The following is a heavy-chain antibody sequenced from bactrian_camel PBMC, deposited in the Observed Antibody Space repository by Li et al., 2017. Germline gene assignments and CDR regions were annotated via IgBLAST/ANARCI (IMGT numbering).Heavy chain of an antibody. CDR1: GFTFSDYT. Sequence: QLVESGGDLVRPGGSLRLSCAASGFTFSDYTMTWVRQAPGKGLEWVSGLDDDGETTYYVDRVKGRFAISRDNAKNTVYLQMNSLKPEDTAMYYCAADEYNLGLARSYTYWGQGTQVTVS. D-gene: IGHD5*01. J-gene: IGHJ4*01. V-gene: IGHV3S40*01. CDR2: LDDDGETT. CDR3: AADEYNLGLARSYTY.